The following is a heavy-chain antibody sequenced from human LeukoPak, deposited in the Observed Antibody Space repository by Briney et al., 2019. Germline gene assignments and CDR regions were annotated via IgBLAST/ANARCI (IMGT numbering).Heavy chain of an antibody. CDR3: ARGLGSSRYYYYYYYMDV. CDR1: VGTFSSYA. D-gene: IGHD6-6*01. J-gene: IGHJ6*03. Sequence: SVKVSCKASVGTFSSYAISWVRQAPGQGLEWMGGSIPIFGTANYAQKFQGRVTITADKSTSTAYMELSSLRSEDTAVYYCARGLGSSRYYYYYYYMDVWGKGTTVTVSS. CDR2: SIPIFGTA. V-gene: IGHV1-69*06.